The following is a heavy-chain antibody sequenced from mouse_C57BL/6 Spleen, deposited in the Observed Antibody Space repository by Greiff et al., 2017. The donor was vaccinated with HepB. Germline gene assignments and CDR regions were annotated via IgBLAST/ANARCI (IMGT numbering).Heavy chain of an antibody. D-gene: IGHD2-4*01. CDR3: ARVYYDYDVVLDY. Sequence: EVQLQQSGPELVKPGASVKIPCKASGYTFTDYNMDWVKQSHGKSLEWIGDINPNNGGTIYNQKFKGKATLTVDKSSSTAYMELRSLTSEDTAVYYCARVYYDYDVVLDYWGQGTTLTVSS. CDR1: GYTFTDYN. J-gene: IGHJ2*01. V-gene: IGHV1-18*01. CDR2: INPNNGGT.